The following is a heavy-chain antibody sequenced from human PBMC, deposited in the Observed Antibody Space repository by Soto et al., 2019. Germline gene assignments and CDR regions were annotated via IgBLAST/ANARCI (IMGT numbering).Heavy chain of an antibody. Sequence: EVQLLESGGGLVQPGGSLRLSCAASGFTFSSYAMSWFRQAPGKGLEWVSAISGSGGSTYYADSVKGRFTISRDNSKNTLYLQMNRLRADDTDVYSCAKDNRITMVRGVMIDYWGQVTLVTVSS. CDR1: GFTFSSYA. D-gene: IGHD3-10*01. CDR3: AKDNRITMVRGVMIDY. J-gene: IGHJ4*02. V-gene: IGHV3-23*01. CDR2: ISGSGGST.